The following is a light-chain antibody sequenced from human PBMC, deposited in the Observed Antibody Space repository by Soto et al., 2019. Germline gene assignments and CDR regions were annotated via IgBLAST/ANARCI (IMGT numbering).Light chain of an antibody. J-gene: IGKJ4*01. V-gene: IGKV3-20*01. CDR2: GAS. CDR3: QQYGSSPLT. Sequence: TQSPSTLSPGERATLSCRASQSVSSSYLAWYQQKPGQAPRLLIYGASSRATGIPDRFSGSGSGTDFTLTISRLEPEDFAVYYCQQYGSSPLTFGGGTKVDIK. CDR1: QSVSSSY.